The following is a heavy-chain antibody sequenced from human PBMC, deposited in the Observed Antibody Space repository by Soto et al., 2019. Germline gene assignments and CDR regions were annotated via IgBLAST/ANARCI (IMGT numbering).Heavy chain of an antibody. V-gene: IGHV3-11*06. D-gene: IGHD5-12*01. CDR1: GFTFSDYY. CDR3: AREGGPRDGYNYYFDY. CDR2: ISSSSSYT. J-gene: IGHJ4*02. Sequence: GSLRLSCAASGFTFSDYYMSWIRQAPGKGLEWVSYISSSSSYTNYADSVKGRFTISRDNAKNSLYLQMNSLRAEDTAVYYCAREGGPRDGYNYYFDYWGQGTLVTVSS.